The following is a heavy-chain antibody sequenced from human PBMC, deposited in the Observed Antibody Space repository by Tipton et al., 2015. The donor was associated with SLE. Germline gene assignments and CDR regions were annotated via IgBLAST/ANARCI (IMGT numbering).Heavy chain of an antibody. Sequence: TLSLTCTVSGISFTSYYWSWIRQPPGKGLEWVGYISYTGSTIYNPSLKSRATVSMDTSKSQFSLKLSSVTAADTAVCYCARHPGSSWYRGRYFDYWGQGTLVTVSS. V-gene: IGHV4-59*08. J-gene: IGHJ4*02. CDR2: ISYTGST. CDR3: ARHPGSSWYRGRYFDY. CDR1: GISFTSYY. D-gene: IGHD6-13*01.